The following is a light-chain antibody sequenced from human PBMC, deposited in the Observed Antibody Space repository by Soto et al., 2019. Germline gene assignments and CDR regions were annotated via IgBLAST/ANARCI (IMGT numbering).Light chain of an antibody. Sequence: QSVLTQPPSVSGAPGQRVTISCTGSSSNIGANYDVHWYQHRPGTAPKLLIFGNNNRPSGVPDRFSGSKSGTSASLAITGLQAEDEGDYYCSSYTTSSTRVFGTGTKVTVL. J-gene: IGLJ1*01. CDR1: SSNIGANYD. CDR3: SSYTTSSTRV. CDR2: GNN. V-gene: IGLV1-40*01.